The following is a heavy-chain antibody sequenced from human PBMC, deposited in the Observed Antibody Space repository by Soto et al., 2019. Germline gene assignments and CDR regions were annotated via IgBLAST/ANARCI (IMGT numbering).Heavy chain of an antibody. J-gene: IGHJ3*02. Sequence: GESLKISCKTSGYSFISYWVAWVRQLPGKGLEWMGTFYPGDSTSTYSPSFQGQVTISADKSISTAYLQLSSLKASDTAMYYCARIIGYCRNNDCSWTFDIWGQGTMVTVSS. V-gene: IGHV5-51*01. CDR3: ARIIGYCRNNDCSWTFDI. CDR1: GYSFISYW. D-gene: IGHD2-15*01. CDR2: FYPGDSTS.